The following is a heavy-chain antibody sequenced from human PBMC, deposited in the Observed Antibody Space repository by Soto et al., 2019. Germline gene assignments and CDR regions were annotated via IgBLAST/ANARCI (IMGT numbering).Heavy chain of an antibody. CDR2: INIDGSST. D-gene: IGHD4-17*01. CDR1: GFTVSNYW. CDR3: ALWWGGDGDSALFDY. V-gene: IGHV3-74*01. Sequence: EMQLVESGGGLVQRGGSLRLSCAASGFTVSNYWMHWVRQVPGKGLVWVSRINIDGSSTNYADSVKGRFTISRDNAKNTVYLQMNSLRAEEAAVYYCALWWGGDGDSALFDYWGQGALVTVSS. J-gene: IGHJ4*02.